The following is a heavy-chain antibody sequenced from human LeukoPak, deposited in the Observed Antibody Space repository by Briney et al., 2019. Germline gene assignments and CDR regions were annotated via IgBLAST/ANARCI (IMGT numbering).Heavy chain of an antibody. V-gene: IGHV4-61*08. D-gene: IGHD3-10*01. Sequence: SETLSLTCAVSGGSVSSGDYSWAWIRQPPGKELEFIGYIYYTGSTNYNPSLKSRVTISLDTSKNQFSLKLTTVTAADTAVYFCATHNYRDSGNYFDYWGQGILVTVSS. J-gene: IGHJ4*02. CDR3: ATHNYRDSGNYFDY. CDR2: IYYTGST. CDR1: GGSVSSGDYS.